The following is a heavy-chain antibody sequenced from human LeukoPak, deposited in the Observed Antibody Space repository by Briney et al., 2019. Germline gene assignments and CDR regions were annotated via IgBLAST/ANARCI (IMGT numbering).Heavy chain of an antibody. V-gene: IGHV3-48*04. Sequence: GGSLRLSCAASGFTFSSYSMNWVRQAPGKGLEWVSYISSSSSTIYYADSVKGRFTISRDNAKNSLYLQMNSLRAEDTAVYCCARDRDILADSIHYYGMDVWGQGTTVTVSS. CDR2: ISSSSSTI. J-gene: IGHJ6*02. CDR3: ARDRDILADSIHYYGMDV. CDR1: GFTFSSYS. D-gene: IGHD3-9*01.